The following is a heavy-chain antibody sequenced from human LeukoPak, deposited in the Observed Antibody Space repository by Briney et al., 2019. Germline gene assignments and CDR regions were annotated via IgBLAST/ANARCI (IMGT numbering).Heavy chain of an antibody. Sequence: SETLSLTCAVYGGSFSGHYWSWIRQPPGKGLEWIGEINHSGSTNYNPSLKSRVTISVDTSKNQFSLKLSSVTAADTAVYYCARGHRGAAAGTWAWFDPWGQGTLVTVSS. CDR1: GGSFSGHY. CDR3: ARGHRGAAAGTWAWFDP. J-gene: IGHJ5*02. V-gene: IGHV4-34*01. CDR2: INHSGST. D-gene: IGHD6-13*01.